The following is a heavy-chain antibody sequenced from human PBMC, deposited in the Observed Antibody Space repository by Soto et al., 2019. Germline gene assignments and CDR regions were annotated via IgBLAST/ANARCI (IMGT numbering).Heavy chain of an antibody. J-gene: IGHJ4*02. CDR3: ARDPGTGAALRAYHFDY. CDR1: RYRFTTYA. CDR2: INAGNGDT. Sequence: ASVKVYFKASRYRFTTYALHLVRQAPGQSLEWMGWINAGNGDTKYSEKFQGRVTITRDTSANTAYMELSSLRSEDTSFYYCARDPGTGAALRAYHFDYWGQGTLVTVSS. V-gene: IGHV1-3*01. D-gene: IGHD1-1*01.